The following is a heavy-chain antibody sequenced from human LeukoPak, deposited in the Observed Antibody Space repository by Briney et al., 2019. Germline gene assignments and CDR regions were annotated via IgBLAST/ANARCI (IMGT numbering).Heavy chain of an antibody. CDR1: GFTFDDYG. D-gene: IGHD3-22*01. J-gene: IGHJ4*02. V-gene: IGHV3-20*04. CDR2: INWNGGSI. Sequence: PGGSLRLSCAASGFTFDDYGMSWVRQAPGKGLEWVSGINWNGGSIGHADSVKGRFTISRDNAKNSLYLQMNSLRDGDTAVYYCARDKHDSSGYYTPTFFDHWGQGTLVTVSS. CDR3: ARDKHDSSGYYTPTFFDH.